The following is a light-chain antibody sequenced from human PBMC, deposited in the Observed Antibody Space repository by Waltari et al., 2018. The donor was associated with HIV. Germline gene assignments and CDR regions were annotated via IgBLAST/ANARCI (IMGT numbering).Light chain of an antibody. CDR2: ELM. J-gene: IGLJ2*01. CDR1: SSNIGSSNY. Sequence: QSALTQPASVSGSPGQSITISCTGTSSNIGSSNYVSWYQHPPGKAPKLLIGELMYRSSGVSSRFSASKSGNMASLTISGLLSEDEAIYYCSSYTAATTVFFGGGTRVTVL. V-gene: IGLV2-14*01. CDR3: SSYTAATTVF.